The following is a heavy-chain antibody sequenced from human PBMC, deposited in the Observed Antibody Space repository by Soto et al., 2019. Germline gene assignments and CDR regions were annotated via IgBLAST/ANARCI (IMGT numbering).Heavy chain of an antibody. J-gene: IGHJ3*02. CDR3: ARDQFLDAFDI. D-gene: IGHD2-21*01. Sequence: QVQLEEYGGGVVQPGWSLRLSCAASGFIFSSYSMHWVRQAPGKGLEWVAMISNDGSNKDYVDSVKGRFTISRDNSNNTLSLQMNSLRAEDTAVYYCARDQFLDAFDIWGQGTMVTVSS. CDR1: GFIFSSYS. CDR2: ISNDGSNK. V-gene: IGHV3-30-3*01.